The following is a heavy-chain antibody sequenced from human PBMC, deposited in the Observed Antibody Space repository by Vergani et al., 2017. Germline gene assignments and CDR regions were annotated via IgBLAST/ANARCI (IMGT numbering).Heavy chain of an antibody. CDR2: ISSSGSTI. J-gene: IGHJ4*02. CDR1: GFTFSSYE. D-gene: IGHD2-15*01. CDR3: TTGYCSGGSCTFDY. Sequence: EVQLVESGGGLVQPGGSLRLSCAASGFTFSSYEMNWVRQAPGKGLEWVSYISSSGSTIYYADSVKGRFTISRDNAKNSLYLQMNSLRAEDTAVYYCTTGYCSGGSCTFDYWGQGTLVTVSS. V-gene: IGHV3-48*03.